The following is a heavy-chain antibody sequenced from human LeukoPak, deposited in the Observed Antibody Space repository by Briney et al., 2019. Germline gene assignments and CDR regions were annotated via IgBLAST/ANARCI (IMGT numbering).Heavy chain of an antibody. J-gene: IGHJ4*02. D-gene: IGHD3-22*01. V-gene: IGHV1-69*04. CDR1: GGTFSSYA. Sequence: SVKGPCKASGGTFSSYAISWVRQAPGQGLEWMGRIIPILGIINYAQKFQGRVTITTDKSTSTAYMELSSLRSEDTAVYYCARCPKSYYDNRGYYYDAQIDYWGQGSLVTVCS. CDR3: ARCPKSYYDNRGYYYDAQIDY. CDR2: IIPILGII.